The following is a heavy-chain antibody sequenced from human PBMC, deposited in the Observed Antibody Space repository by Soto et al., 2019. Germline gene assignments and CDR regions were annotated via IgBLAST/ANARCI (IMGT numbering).Heavy chain of an antibody. CDR2: INHSGST. D-gene: IGHD3-9*01. CDR3: ARGHYDILTGYYTCYYYGKDV. CDR1: GWSFSGYY. J-gene: IGHJ6*02. Sequence: SETLSLTCAVYGWSFSGYYWSWIRQPPGKGPEWIGEINHSGSTNYNPSLKSRVTISVDTSKNQFSLKLSSVTAADTAVYYCARGHYDILTGYYTCYYYGKDVWGQGTTVTVSS. V-gene: IGHV4-34*01.